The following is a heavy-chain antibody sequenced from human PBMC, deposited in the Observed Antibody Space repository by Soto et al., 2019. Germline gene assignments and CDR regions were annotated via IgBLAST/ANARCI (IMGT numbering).Heavy chain of an antibody. CDR1: GFTFSNAW. Sequence: EVQLVESGGGLVKTGGSLRLSCAASGFTFSNAWMNWVRQAPGKGLEWVGRIKSKTDGGTTDYAAPVKGRFTISRDDSKNTLYLQMNSLKTEDTAVYYCTTAFGQWLIWNDWGQGTLVTVSS. V-gene: IGHV3-15*07. J-gene: IGHJ4*02. CDR2: IKSKTDGGTT. D-gene: IGHD6-19*01. CDR3: TTAFGQWLIWND.